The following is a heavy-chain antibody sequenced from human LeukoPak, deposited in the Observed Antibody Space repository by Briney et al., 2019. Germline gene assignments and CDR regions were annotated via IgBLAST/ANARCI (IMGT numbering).Heavy chain of an antibody. CDR1: GGSFIGYY. V-gene: IGHV4-34*01. CDR3: ARGRSGWYKWYFDL. J-gene: IGHJ2*01. CDR2: INHSGST. Sequence: SETLSLTCAVYGGSFIGYYWSWIRQLPGKGLEWIGEINHSGSTNYNPSLKSRVTISVDTSKNQFSLKLSSVTAADTAVYYCARGRSGWYKWYFDLWGRGTLVTVSS. D-gene: IGHD6-19*01.